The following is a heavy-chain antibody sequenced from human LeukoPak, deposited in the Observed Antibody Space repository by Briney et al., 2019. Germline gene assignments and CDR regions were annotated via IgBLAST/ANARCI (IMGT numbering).Heavy chain of an antibody. CDR1: GGSISSYY. Sequence: SETLSLTCSVSGGSISSYYWSWIRQPPGKGLEWIGYIYYSGRTNYNPSLKSRVTISVDTSKNQFSLKLSSVTAADTAMYYCASLGSYYASGPNYGMDVWGQGTTVIVSS. CDR2: IYYSGRT. J-gene: IGHJ6*02. CDR3: ASLGSYYASGPNYGMDV. D-gene: IGHD3-10*01. V-gene: IGHV4-59*08.